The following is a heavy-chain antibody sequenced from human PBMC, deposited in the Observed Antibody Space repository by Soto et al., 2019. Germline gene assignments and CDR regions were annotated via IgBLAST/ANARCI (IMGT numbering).Heavy chain of an antibody. CDR1: GYTFTSYG. D-gene: IGHD2-2*01. Sequence: QVQLVQSGAEVKKPGASVKVSCKASGYTFTSYGISWVRQAPGQGLEWMGGISAYHGNTNYAQKLQGRVTRTTDTSASTAYVELRSLRSDDTAVYDCASPHAMESSPAETTRPSYYYYGMDFCGQGTTVTVS. CDR3: ASPHAMESSPAETTRPSYYYYGMDF. J-gene: IGHJ6*02. CDR2: ISAYHGNT. V-gene: IGHV1-18*01.